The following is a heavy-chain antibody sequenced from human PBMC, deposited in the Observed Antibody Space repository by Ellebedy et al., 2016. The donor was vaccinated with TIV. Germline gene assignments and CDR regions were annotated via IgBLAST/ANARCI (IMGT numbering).Heavy chain of an antibody. Sequence: GESLKISXAASGFTFSSYGMHWVRQAPGKGLEWVAVISYDGSNKYYADSVKGRFTISRDNSKNTLYLQMNSLRAEDTAVYYCAKAANRIVVVVAALRGGGMDVWGQGATVTVSS. CDR3: AKAANRIVVVVAALRGGGMDV. CDR1: GFTFSSYG. V-gene: IGHV3-30*18. J-gene: IGHJ6*02. CDR2: ISYDGSNK. D-gene: IGHD2-15*01.